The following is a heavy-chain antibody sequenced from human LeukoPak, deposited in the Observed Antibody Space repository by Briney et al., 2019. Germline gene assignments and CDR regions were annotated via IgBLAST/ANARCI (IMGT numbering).Heavy chain of an antibody. CDR3: ARDTTSKYYYDSSGYYRPLGC. V-gene: IGHV1-2*02. CDR1: GYTFTGYY. D-gene: IGHD3-22*01. Sequence: ASVKVSRKASGYTFTGYYMHWVRQAPGQGLEWMGWINPNSGGTNYAQKFQGRVIMTRDTSISTAHMELSRLRSDDTAVYYCARDTTSKYYYDSSGYYRPLGCWGQGTLVTVSS. J-gene: IGHJ4*02. CDR2: INPNSGGT.